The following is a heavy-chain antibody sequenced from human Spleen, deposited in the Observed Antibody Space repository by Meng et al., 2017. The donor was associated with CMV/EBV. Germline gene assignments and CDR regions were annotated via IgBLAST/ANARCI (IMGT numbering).Heavy chain of an antibody. J-gene: IGHJ4*02. CDR1: ADTFNNYA. CDR2: ISGYNGNT. D-gene: IGHD6-6*01. CDR3: ASGKGSSSVYFDY. V-gene: IGHV1-18*01. Sequence: ASVKVSCKASADTFNNYAISWVRQAPGQGLVWMGWISGYNGNTKYAQKFQGRVSVTADTSTNTAYMDLRSLRSDDTAMYYCASGKGSSSVYFDYWGQGTLVTVSS.